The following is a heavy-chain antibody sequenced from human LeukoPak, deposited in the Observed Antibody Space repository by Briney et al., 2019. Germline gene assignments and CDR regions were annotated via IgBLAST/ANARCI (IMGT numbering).Heavy chain of an antibody. D-gene: IGHD2-2*01. Sequence: ASVKVSCKASGYTFTSYAMNWERQAPGQGLEWMGWINTNTGNPTYAQGFTGRFVFSLDTSVSTAYLQISSLKAEDTAVYYCASSASPGGSADLLDYWGQGTLVTVSS. V-gene: IGHV7-4-1*02. CDR3: ASSASPGGSADLLDY. J-gene: IGHJ4*02. CDR2: INTNTGNP. CDR1: GYTFTSYA.